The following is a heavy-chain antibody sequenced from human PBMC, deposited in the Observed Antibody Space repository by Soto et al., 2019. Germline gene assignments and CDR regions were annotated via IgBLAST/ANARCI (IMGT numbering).Heavy chain of an antibody. D-gene: IGHD3-10*01. CDR3: AKDSNGLLWFGDPPTLAY. V-gene: IGHV3-30*18. CDR1: GFTFSSYG. Sequence: QVQLVESGGGVVQPGRSLRLSCAASGFTFSSYGMHWVRQAPGKGLEWVAVISYDGSNKYYADSVKGRFTISRDNSKNTLYLQMNSPGAEATAVYYWAKDSNGLLWFGDPPTLAYWGQGTLVTVSS. CDR2: ISYDGSNK. J-gene: IGHJ4*02.